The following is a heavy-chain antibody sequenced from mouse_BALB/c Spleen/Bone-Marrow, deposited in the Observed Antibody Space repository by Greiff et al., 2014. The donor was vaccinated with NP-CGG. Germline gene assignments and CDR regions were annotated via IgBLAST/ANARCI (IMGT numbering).Heavy chain of an antibody. J-gene: IGHJ4*01. V-gene: IGHV1-12*01. CDR2: IYPGNGDT. D-gene: IGHD3-1*01. CDR3: ARSGSSGYYAMDY. Sequence: LQQPGAELVKPGASVKMSCKVSGYTFTSYNMHWVKQTPGQGLEWIGAIYPGNGDTSYNQKFKGKATLTADKSSSTAYMQLSSLTSEDSAVYYCARSGSSGYYAMDYWGQGTSVTVSS. CDR1: GYTFTSYN.